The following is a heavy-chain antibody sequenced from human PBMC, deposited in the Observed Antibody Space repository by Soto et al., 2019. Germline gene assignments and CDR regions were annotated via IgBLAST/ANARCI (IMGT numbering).Heavy chain of an antibody. Sequence: QVQLVQSGAEVKKPGSSVKVSCKASGGTFSSYAISWVRQAPGQGLEWMGGIIPIFGTANYAQKFQGRVTITADESTSTAYMELSSVRSEDTAVYYCASSDDQKGYDSSGYYYGYWGQGTLVTVSS. CDR2: IIPIFGTA. J-gene: IGHJ4*02. CDR1: GGTFSSYA. CDR3: ASSDDQKGYDSSGYYYGY. V-gene: IGHV1-69*01. D-gene: IGHD3-22*01.